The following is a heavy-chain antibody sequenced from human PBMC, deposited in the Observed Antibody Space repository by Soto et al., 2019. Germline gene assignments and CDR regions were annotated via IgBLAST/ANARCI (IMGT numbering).Heavy chain of an antibody. CDR3: ARGINYDFWSGYFDY. V-gene: IGHV4-59*01. Sequence: LSVTRSVAGGSSSSYYWSWIRQPPGKGLEWIGYIYYSGSTNYNPSLKSRVTISVDTSKNQFSLKLSSVTAADTAVYYCARGINYDFWSGYFDYWGQGTLVTVS. CDR2: IYYSGST. D-gene: IGHD3-3*01. CDR1: GGSSSSYY. J-gene: IGHJ4*02.